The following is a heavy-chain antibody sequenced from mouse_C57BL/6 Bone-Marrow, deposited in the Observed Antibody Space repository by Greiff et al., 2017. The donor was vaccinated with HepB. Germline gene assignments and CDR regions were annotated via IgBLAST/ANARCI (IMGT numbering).Heavy chain of an antibody. CDR1: GYTFTSYG. Sequence: VHLVESGAELARPGASVKLSCKASGYTFTSYGISWVKQRTGQGLEWIGEIYPRSGNTYYNEKFKGKATLTADKSSSTAYMELRSLTSEDSAVYFCARWVLRRYFDVWGTGTTVTVSS. D-gene: IGHD1-1*01. CDR3: ARWVLRRYFDV. J-gene: IGHJ1*03. CDR2: IYPRSGNT. V-gene: IGHV1-81*01.